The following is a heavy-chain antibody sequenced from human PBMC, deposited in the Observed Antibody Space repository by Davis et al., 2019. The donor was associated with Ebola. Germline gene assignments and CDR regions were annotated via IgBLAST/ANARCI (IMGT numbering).Heavy chain of an antibody. CDR3: ARDFDGGNYYFDY. J-gene: IGHJ4*02. Sequence: ASVKVSCKASGYRFTSYYMHWVRQAPGQGLEWMGIINPITGGTSYAQNLQVRVNMTRDTSTSTVYMGLSSLRSEDTATYFCARDFDGGNYYFDYWGPGTPVTVSS. CDR2: INPITGGT. V-gene: IGHV1-46*01. CDR1: GYRFTSYY. D-gene: IGHD3-9*01.